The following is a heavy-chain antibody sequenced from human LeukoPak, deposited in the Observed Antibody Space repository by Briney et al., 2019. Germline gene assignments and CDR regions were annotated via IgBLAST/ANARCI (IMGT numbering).Heavy chain of an antibody. Sequence: PSETLSLTCTVSGGSISSGTYYWSWIRQPAGKGLEWIGRIYTSGSTNYNPSLKSRVTISVDTSKSQFSLKLSSVTAADTAVYYCARDPYDTSANDAFDIWGQGTMVSVSS. D-gene: IGHD3-22*01. V-gene: IGHV4-61*02. CDR1: GGSISSGTYY. CDR3: ARDPYDTSANDAFDI. J-gene: IGHJ3*02. CDR2: IYTSGST.